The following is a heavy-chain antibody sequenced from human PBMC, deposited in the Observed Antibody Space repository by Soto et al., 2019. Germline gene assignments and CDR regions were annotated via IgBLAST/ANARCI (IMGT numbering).Heavy chain of an antibody. D-gene: IGHD3-3*01. J-gene: IGHJ5*02. CDR1: GFTFSSYA. Sequence: EVQLLESGGGLIQPGGSLRLSCAASGFTFSSYAMSWVRQAPGKGLEWVSSISGSGGSTYYADSVKDRFTISRDSSKNTLNLQMNSLRAEETAIYYCAKVFGRLRGGGGFDPWGQGTLVTVSS. CDR3: AKVFGRLRGGGGFDP. V-gene: IGHV3-23*01. CDR2: ISGSGGST.